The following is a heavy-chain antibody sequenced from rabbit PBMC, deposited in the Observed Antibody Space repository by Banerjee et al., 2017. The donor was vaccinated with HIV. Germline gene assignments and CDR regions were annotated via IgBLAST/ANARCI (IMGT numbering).Heavy chain of an antibody. Sequence: QEQLEESGGGLVKPGRSLTLTCKASGFSFSNKYVMCWVRQAPGKGLVWIACINTSSGNTVYASWAKGRFTISKTSSTTVTLQLTSLTAADTATYFCARGISSGYYVYYFDLWGPGTLVTVS. CDR3: ARGISSGYYVYYFDL. J-gene: IGHJ4*01. V-gene: IGHV1S45*01. CDR1: GFSFSNKYV. D-gene: IGHD1-1*01. CDR2: INTSSGNT.